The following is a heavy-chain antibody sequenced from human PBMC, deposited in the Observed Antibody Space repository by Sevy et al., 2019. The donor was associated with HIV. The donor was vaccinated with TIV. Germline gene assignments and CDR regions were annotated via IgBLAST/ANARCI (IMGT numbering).Heavy chain of an antibody. Sequence: SETLSLTCTVSGGSITSLYWNWIRQPPGKGLEWIANIYYNGHINYNPSLKRRVTLSLDTSKNQFPQRLSSMTAADTAMYYCAGENAWGRGYSWGQGTLVTVSS. J-gene: IGHJ4*02. V-gene: IGHV4-59*08. CDR2: IYYNGHI. D-gene: IGHD3-16*01. CDR1: GGSITSLY. CDR3: AGENAWGRGYS.